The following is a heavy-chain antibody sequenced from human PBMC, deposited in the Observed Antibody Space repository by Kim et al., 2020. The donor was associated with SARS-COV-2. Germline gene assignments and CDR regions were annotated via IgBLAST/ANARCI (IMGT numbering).Heavy chain of an antibody. Sequence: SVKVSCKASGGTFSSYTITWVRRAPGQGLEWMGGIIPMFGMPNYAPKFQGRVTISADESATTAYMELSSLTSDDTAVYYCARETRGKYQPPIPGQTWFDPWGQGTLVTVSS. CDR2: IIPMFGMP. V-gene: IGHV1-69*13. CDR3: ARETRGKYQPPIPGQTWFDP. J-gene: IGHJ5*02. CDR1: GGTFSSYT.